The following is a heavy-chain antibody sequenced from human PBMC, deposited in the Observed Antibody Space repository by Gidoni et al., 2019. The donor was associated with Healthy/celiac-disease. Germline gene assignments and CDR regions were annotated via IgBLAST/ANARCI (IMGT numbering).Heavy chain of an antibody. D-gene: IGHD1-26*01. V-gene: IGHV3-11*01. Sequence: QVQLVESGGGLVKPGGSLRLSCAASGFTFSDYYMSWIRQAPGKGLEWVAYISRGGRTMYDADSVKGRFTISRDNAKNSLYLQMNSLRAEDTAVYYCARMYSGSYLDYWGQGTLVTVSS. CDR3: ARMYSGSYLDY. J-gene: IGHJ4*02. CDR1: GFTFSDYY. CDR2: ISRGGRTM.